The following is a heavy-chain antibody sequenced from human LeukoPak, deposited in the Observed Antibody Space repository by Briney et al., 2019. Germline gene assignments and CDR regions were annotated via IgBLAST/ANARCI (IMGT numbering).Heavy chain of an antibody. Sequence: GSLRLSCAASGFTFSSYWMSWVRQAPGKGLEWVANIKQDGSEKQYVDSVKGRFAISRDNAENSLYLQMNSLKAEDTAVYYCGRFTRSGDSVYWGQGTLVTVSS. V-gene: IGHV3-7*04. CDR3: GRFTRSGDSVY. J-gene: IGHJ4*02. D-gene: IGHD7-27*01. CDR1: GFTFSSYW. CDR2: IKQDGSEK.